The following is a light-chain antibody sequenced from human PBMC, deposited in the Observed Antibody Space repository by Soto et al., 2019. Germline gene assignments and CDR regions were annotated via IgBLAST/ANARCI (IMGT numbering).Light chain of an antibody. CDR3: QHSGDFRWT. V-gene: IGKV3-20*01. Sequence: VLSQSPGRLSLSPGERATLSCRASQSVPSTYFAWYQQKSGQPPRLLISGTSNRATGIPDRFSGSGFGTDFTLTISRLEPEDFAVYYCQHSGDFRWTFGLGTKVDIK. CDR2: GTS. J-gene: IGKJ1*01. CDR1: QSVPSTY.